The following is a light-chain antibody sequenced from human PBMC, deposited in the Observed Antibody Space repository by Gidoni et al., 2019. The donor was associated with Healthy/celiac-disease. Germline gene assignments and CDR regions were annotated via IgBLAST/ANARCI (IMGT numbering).Light chain of an antibody. Sequence: DIQMAQYPSSLSASVGDRVTITCRASQSISSYLNWYQQKPVKAPKLLIYAASSLQSGVPSMFSGSGSGTDFTLTISSLQPEDFATYYCQQSYSTPRYTFGQWTKLEIK. CDR2: AAS. V-gene: IGKV1-39*01. J-gene: IGKJ2*01. CDR1: QSISSY. CDR3: QQSYSTPRYT.